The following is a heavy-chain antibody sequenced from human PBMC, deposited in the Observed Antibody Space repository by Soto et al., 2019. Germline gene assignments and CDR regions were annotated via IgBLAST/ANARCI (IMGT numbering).Heavy chain of an antibody. J-gene: IGHJ5*02. Sequence: ASVEVSCVVSGYTLTELSMHWVRQAPGKGLEWMGGFDPEDGETIYAQKFQGRVTMTEDTSTDTAYMELSSLRSEDTAVYYCATLTGAPGDWFDPWGQGTLVTVSS. V-gene: IGHV1-24*01. CDR3: ATLTGAPGDWFDP. D-gene: IGHD3-9*01. CDR1: GYTLTELS. CDR2: FDPEDGET.